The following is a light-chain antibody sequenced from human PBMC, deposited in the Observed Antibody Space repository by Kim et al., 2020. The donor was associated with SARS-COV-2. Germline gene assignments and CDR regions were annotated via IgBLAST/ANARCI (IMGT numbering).Light chain of an antibody. CDR1: ALPNQY. Sequence: VPPGQTARITCSGDALPNQYAYWYQQKPGQAPVLVIYKDSERPSGIPERFSGSSSGTTVTLTISGVQAEDEAYYYCQSADSSGTVVFGGGTQLTVL. CDR3: QSADSSGTVV. J-gene: IGLJ2*01. V-gene: IGLV3-25*03. CDR2: KDS.